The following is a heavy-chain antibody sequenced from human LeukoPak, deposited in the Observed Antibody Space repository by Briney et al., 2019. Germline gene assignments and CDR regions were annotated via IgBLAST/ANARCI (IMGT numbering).Heavy chain of an antibody. J-gene: IGHJ6*02. CDR3: AREFFGSYFHYYYYGMDV. CDR1: GGSISSYY. Sequence: SETLSLTCTVSGGSISSYYWSWIRQPAGKGLEWIGRIYTSGSTNYNPSLKSRVTMSVDTSKNQFSLKLSSVTAADTAVYYCAREFFGSYFHYYYYGMDVWGQGTTVTVSS. CDR2: IYTSGST. V-gene: IGHV4-4*07. D-gene: IGHD3-10*01.